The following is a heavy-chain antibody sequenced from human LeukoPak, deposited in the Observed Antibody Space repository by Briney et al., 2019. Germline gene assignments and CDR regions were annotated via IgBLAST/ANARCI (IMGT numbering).Heavy chain of an antibody. CDR2: ISYDGSNK. CDR1: GFTFSSYG. Sequence: GRSLRLSCAASGFTFSSYGMHWVRQAPGKGLEWVAVISYDGSNKYYADSVKGRFTISRDNSRNTLYLQMNSLRAEDTAVYYCAKDRRSTTVPGNYYYYYGMDVWGQGTTVTVSS. V-gene: IGHV3-30*18. J-gene: IGHJ6*02. D-gene: IGHD4-17*01. CDR3: AKDRRSTTVPGNYYYYYGMDV.